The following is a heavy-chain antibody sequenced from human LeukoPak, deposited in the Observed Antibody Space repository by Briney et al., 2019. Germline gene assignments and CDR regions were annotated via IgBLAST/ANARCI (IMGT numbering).Heavy chain of an antibody. CDR3: AAYYDISGYYSDFDY. CDR1: GYTFTVYY. V-gene: IGHV1-2*02. CDR2: INPNSGGT. Sequence: ASVKVSCKASGYTFTVYYIHWVRQAPGQGLEWMGWINPNSGGTNYVQRFQGRVTMTRDTSISTAYMELSRLRSDDTAVYYCAAYYDISGYYSDFDYWGQGTLVTVSS. D-gene: IGHD3-22*01. J-gene: IGHJ4*02.